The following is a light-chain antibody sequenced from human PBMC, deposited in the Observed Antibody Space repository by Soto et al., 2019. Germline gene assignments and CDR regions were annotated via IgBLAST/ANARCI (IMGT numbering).Light chain of an antibody. CDR1: SSDVGGYNY. J-gene: IGLJ1*01. CDR3: SSYTSSSTHYV. CDR2: GVS. Sequence: QSALTQPASVSGSPGQSITISCTGTSSDVGGYNYVSWYQQYPGKAPKLMICGVSNRPSGVSNRFSGSKSGNTASLTISGLQAEDEADYYCSSYTSSSTHYVFGTGTKVTVL. V-gene: IGLV2-14*01.